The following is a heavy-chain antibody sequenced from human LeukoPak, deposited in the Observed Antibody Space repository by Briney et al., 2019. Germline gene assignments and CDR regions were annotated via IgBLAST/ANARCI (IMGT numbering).Heavy chain of an antibody. D-gene: IGHD6-19*01. CDR2: IEQDGSEK. Sequence: GGSLRLSCATSAFTLSSYWMNWVRQAPGKGLEWVANIEQDGSEKNYVDSVKGRFTISRDNAKNSLYLQMSSLRAEDTAVYYCAGGRGWSSDYWGHGTLVTVSS. CDR1: AFTLSSYW. CDR3: AGGRGWSSDY. V-gene: IGHV3-7*03. J-gene: IGHJ4*01.